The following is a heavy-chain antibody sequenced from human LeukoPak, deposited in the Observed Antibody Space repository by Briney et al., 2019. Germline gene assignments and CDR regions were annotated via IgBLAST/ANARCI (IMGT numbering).Heavy chain of an antibody. D-gene: IGHD2-15*01. Sequence: SETLSLTCTVSGGSISSSSYSWGWIRQPPGKGLEWIGSIYYSGSTYYNPSLKSRVTISVDTSKNQFSLKLSSVTAADTAVYYCARAPYCSGGSCYVTWFDPWGQGTLVTVSS. V-gene: IGHV4-39*01. CDR1: GGSISSSSYS. J-gene: IGHJ5*02. CDR3: ARAPYCSGGSCYVTWFDP. CDR2: IYYSGST.